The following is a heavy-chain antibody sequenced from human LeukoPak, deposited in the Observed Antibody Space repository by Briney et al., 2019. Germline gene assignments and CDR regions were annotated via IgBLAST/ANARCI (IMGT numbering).Heavy chain of an antibody. Sequence: PGGSLRLSCAASGFTFSSYGMHWVRQAPGKGLEWVAVIWYDGSDKYYADSVKGRFTISRDNSKNTLYLQMNSLRAEDTAVYYCARDDAYCGGDCYAYWGQGTLVTVSS. J-gene: IGHJ4*02. V-gene: IGHV3-33*01. CDR3: ARDDAYCGGDCYAY. D-gene: IGHD2-21*02. CDR2: IWYDGSDK. CDR1: GFTFSSYG.